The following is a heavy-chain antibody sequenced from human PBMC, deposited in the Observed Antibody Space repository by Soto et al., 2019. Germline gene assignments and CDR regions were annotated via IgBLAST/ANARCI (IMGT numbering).Heavy chain of an antibody. V-gene: IGHV3-30*18. CDR3: AKDLEGGYFDY. J-gene: IGHJ4*02. Sequence: QVQLVESGGGVVQPGRSLRLSCAASGFTFSTYGMYWVRQAPGKGLEWVALTSYEGSNKYYADSVKGRFTISRDNSKNTLYLQMNSLRAEDTAVYYCAKDLEGGYFDYWGQGTLVTVSS. CDR1: GFTFSTYG. CDR2: TSYEGSNK. D-gene: IGHD2-15*01.